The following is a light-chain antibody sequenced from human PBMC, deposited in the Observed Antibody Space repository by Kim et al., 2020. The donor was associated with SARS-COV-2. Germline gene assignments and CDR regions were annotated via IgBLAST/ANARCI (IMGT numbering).Light chain of an antibody. J-gene: IGLJ3*02. Sequence: SYELTQPPSVSVSPGQTVTITCSGDKLGEKYSSWYQQQPGQAPVLVIYQDTKRPSGIPERFAGSNSGNTVTLTISGAQAMDEADYYCQAWDNTWVFGGGTQLTVL. CDR2: QDT. V-gene: IGLV3-1*01. CDR3: QAWDNTWV. CDR1: KLGEKY.